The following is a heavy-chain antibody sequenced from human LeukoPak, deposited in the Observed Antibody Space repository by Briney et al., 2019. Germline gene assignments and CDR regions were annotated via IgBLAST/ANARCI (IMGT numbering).Heavy chain of an antibody. Sequence: PGESLRLSCAASGFPFNTFWMNWVRQAPGKALEWVSSITSSGTYIFYADSVKGRFTISRDNAKNSLYLQMNSLGPEDTAVYYCARDPYSGNYGNYYYYYMDVWGKGTTVTVSS. CDR3: ARDPYSGNYGNYYYYYMDV. J-gene: IGHJ6*03. CDR1: GFPFNTFW. V-gene: IGHV3-21*01. CDR2: ITSSGTYI. D-gene: IGHD1-26*01.